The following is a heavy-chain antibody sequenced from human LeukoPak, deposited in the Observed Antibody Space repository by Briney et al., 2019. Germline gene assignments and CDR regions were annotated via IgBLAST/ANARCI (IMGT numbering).Heavy chain of an antibody. J-gene: IGHJ4*02. CDR3: ARGDYSGTYSFDY. CDR1: GYTFTSYY. Sequence: ASVKVSCKASGYTFTSYYMHWVRQAPGQGLEWMGIINPSGGSTNYAQKFQGRVTMTRDTSISTAYMELSRLRSDDTAVYFCARGDYSGTYSFDYWGQGTLVTVSS. D-gene: IGHD1-26*01. V-gene: IGHV1-46*01. CDR2: INPSGGST.